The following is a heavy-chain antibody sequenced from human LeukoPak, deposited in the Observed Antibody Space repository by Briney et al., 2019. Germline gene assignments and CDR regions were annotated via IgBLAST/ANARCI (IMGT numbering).Heavy chain of an antibody. CDR2: IYSGGST. CDR1: GFTVSSNY. V-gene: IGHV3-53*01. Sequence: GGSLRLSCAASGFTVSSNYMSWVGQAPGKGLEWVSVIYSGGSTYYADSVKGRFTISRDNAKNSLYLQMNNLRAEDMAVYYCAKAEGYNSNWGQGTLVTVSS. CDR3: AKAEGYNSN. D-gene: IGHD6-13*01. J-gene: IGHJ4*02.